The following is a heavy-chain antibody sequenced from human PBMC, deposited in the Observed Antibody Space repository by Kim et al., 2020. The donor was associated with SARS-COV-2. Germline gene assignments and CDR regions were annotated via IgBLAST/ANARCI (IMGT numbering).Heavy chain of an antibody. V-gene: IGHV1-3*01. CDR1: GYTFTSYA. J-gene: IGHJ4*02. CDR2: INAGNGNT. CDR3: ARSARWRGGSYEFGDY. D-gene: IGHD2-15*01. Sequence: ASVKVSCKASGYTFTSYAMHWVRQAPGQRLEWMGWINAGNGNTKYSQKFQGRVTITRDTSASTAYMELSSLRSEDTAVYYCARSARWRGGSYEFGDYWGQGTLVTVSS.